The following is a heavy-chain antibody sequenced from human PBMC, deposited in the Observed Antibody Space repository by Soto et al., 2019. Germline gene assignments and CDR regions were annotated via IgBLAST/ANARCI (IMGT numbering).Heavy chain of an antibody. CDR2: ISSSSSFI. CDR3: ARTDIVVVPPPQNFYYHMDV. Sequence: EVQLVESGGGLVKPGGSLRLSCAASGFTFNDYTMNWVRQAPGKGLEWVSSISSSSSFIYYVDSLKGRITISRDNAKNSLYLQMNSLRAEDTAVYYCARTDIVVVPPPQNFYYHMDVWGKGTTVTVSS. D-gene: IGHD2-2*01. CDR1: GFTFNDYT. V-gene: IGHV3-21*06. J-gene: IGHJ6*03.